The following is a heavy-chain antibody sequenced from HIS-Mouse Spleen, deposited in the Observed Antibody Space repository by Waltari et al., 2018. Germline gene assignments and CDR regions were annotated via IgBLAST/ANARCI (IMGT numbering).Heavy chain of an antibody. D-gene: IGHD7-27*01. J-gene: IGHJ3*02. V-gene: IGHV6-1*01. CDR1: GDSVSSNSAA. CDR2: RYDKSKLYK. Sequence: QVQLQQSGPGLVKPSQTLSLTCAISGDSVSSNSAAWNWLRQSPSRGLEWLVRRYDKSKLYKDYAVSVKSRITINPDTSKNQFSLQLNSVTPEDTAVYYCARVTGDDAFDIWGQGTMVTVSS. CDR3: ARVTGDDAFDI.